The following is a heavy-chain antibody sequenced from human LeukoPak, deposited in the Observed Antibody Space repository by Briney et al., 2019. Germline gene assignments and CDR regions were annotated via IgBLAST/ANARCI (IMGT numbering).Heavy chain of an antibody. D-gene: IGHD4-17*01. J-gene: IGHJ4*02. CDR3: AKDGDYATAGTFDY. Sequence: PGASLRLSCAASGFTFSSYGMHWVRQAPGTGLEWVAFIRFEGSSKYYADSVKGRFTISRDNSKNTLYLQMNSLRAEDTAVYYCAKDGDYATAGTFDYWGQGTLVTVSS. CDR1: GFTFSSYG. CDR2: IRFEGSSK. V-gene: IGHV3-30*02.